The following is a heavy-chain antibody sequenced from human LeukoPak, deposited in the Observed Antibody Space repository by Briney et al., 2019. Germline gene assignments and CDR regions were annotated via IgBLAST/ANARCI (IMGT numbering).Heavy chain of an antibody. V-gene: IGHV1-69*04. CDR3: ARDNLWRFDY. CDR2: IIPILGIA. Sequence: SVSVSFTSSGGTCSIYAISWVRHAPGQGLAWMGRIIPILGIANYAQKFQGRVTITADKSTSTAYMELSSLRSEDTAVHYCARDNLWRFDYWGQGTLVTVSS. CDR1: GGTCSIYA. D-gene: IGHD3-10*01. J-gene: IGHJ4*02.